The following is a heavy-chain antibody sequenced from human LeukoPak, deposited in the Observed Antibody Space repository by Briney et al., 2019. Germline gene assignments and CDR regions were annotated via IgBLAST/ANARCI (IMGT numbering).Heavy chain of an antibody. CDR2: IYYSGST. CDR1: GGSISSSSYY. Sequence: SETLSLTCTVSGGSISSSSYYWGWIRQPPGKGLEWIGSIYYSGSTYYNPSVKSRVTISVDTSKNQFSLKLSSVTAADTAVYYCARQDSSGWDLDYWGQGTLVTVSS. J-gene: IGHJ4*02. D-gene: IGHD6-19*01. CDR3: ARQDSSGWDLDY. V-gene: IGHV4-39*01.